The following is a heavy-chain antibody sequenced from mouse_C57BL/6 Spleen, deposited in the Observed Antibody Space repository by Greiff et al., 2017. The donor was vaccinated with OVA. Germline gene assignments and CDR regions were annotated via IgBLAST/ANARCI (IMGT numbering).Heavy chain of an antibody. CDR1: GYSFTSYY. CDR3: ARKDYGSSYGFAY. Sequence: VQLVESGPELVKPGASVKISCKASGYSFTSYYIHWVKQRPGQGLEWIGWIYPGSGNTKYNEKFKGKATLTADTSSSTAYMQLSSLTSEDSAVYSCARKDYGSSYGFAYWGQGTLVTVSA. V-gene: IGHV1-66*01. D-gene: IGHD1-1*01. CDR2: IYPGSGNT. J-gene: IGHJ3*01.